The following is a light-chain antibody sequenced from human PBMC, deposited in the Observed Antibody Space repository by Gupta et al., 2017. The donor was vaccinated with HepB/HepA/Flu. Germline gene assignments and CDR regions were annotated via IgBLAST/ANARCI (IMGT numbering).Light chain of an antibody. J-gene: IGLJ3*02. CDR1: SSDVGSYNY. CDR3: CSYAGSYTWV. Sequence: SALTQPRSVSESPGQSVTISCTGTSSDVGSYNYVSWYQQHPGEAPKVMIYDVSKRPSGVPDRFSGSKSGNTASLTISGLQAEDEADYYCCSYAGSYTWVFGGGTKLTVL. V-gene: IGLV2-11*01. CDR2: DVS.